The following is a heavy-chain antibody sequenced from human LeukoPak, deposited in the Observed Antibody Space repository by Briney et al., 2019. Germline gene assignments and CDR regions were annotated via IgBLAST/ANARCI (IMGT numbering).Heavy chain of an antibody. V-gene: IGHV3-23*01. J-gene: IGHJ4*02. CDR3: VARSGSSPYYYDY. Sequence: GSLRLSCAASGFTFSSYGMSWVRQAPGKGLEWVSSINDSGGRTYYADSVKGRFTISRDNSKSTLYLQMNSLRAEDTALYYCVARSGSSPYYYDYWGQGTLVTVSS. CDR1: GFTFSSYG. CDR2: INDSGGRT. D-gene: IGHD3-10*01.